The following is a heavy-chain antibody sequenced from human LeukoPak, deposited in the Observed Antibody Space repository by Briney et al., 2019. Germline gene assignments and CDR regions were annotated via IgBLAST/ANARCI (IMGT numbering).Heavy chain of an antibody. CDR1: GGSFSGYY. CDR2: INHSGST. J-gene: IGHJ6*03. Sequence: PSETLSLTCAVYGGSFSGYYWSWIRQPPGKGLGWIGEINHSGSTNYNPSLKSRVTISVDTSKNQFSLKLSSVTAADTAVYYCARGVLRFLEWLGYYYYYMDVWGKGTTVTVSS. V-gene: IGHV4-34*01. CDR3: ARGVLRFLEWLGYYYYYMDV. D-gene: IGHD3-3*01.